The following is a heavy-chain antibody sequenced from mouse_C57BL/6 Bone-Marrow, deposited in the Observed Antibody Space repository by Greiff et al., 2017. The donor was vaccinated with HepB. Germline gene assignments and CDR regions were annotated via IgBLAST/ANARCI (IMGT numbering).Heavy chain of an antibody. V-gene: IGHV5-6*01. J-gene: IGHJ3*01. CDR3: ARHRTTAWFAY. CDR2: ISSGGGYT. CDR1: GFTFSSYG. Sequence: EVQLVESGGDLVKPGGSLKLSCAASGFTFSSYGMSWVRQTPDKRLEWVATISSGGGYTYYPDSVKGRVTFSSDTAKNTRYLQMSSLTSEDTAMCYCARHRTTAWFAYWGQGTLVTVSA. D-gene: IGHD1-1*01.